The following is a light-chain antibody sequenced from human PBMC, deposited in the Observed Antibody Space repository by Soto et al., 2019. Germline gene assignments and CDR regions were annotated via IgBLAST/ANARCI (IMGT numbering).Light chain of an antibody. V-gene: IGKV3-11*01. CDR2: DVS. CDR1: QSVSSY. CDR3: RQRSNWPWT. Sequence: EIVLTQSPATLYLSPGERATLSCRASQSVSSYLAWYQQKPGQAPRLLIYDVSKRAPGIPARFSGSGSGTDFTLTISSLEPEDFAVYYCRQRSNWPWTFGQGTKVDIK. J-gene: IGKJ1*01.